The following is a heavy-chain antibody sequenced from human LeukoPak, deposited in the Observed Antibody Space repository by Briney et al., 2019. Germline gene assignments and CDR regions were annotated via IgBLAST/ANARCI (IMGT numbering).Heavy chain of an antibody. CDR2: INPNSGGT. D-gene: IGHD3-16*02. CDR3: ARGGDYVWGSYRPSAYDY. Sequence: ASVKVSCKASGYTFTGYYMHWVRQAPGQGLEWMGWINPNSGGTNYAQKFQGRVTMTRDMSISTAYMELSRLRSDDTAVYYCARGGDYVWGSYRPSAYDYWGQGTLVTVSS. J-gene: IGHJ4*02. CDR1: GYTFTGYY. V-gene: IGHV1-2*02.